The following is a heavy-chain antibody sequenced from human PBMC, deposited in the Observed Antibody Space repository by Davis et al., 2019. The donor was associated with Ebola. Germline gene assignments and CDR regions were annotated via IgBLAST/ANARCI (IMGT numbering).Heavy chain of an antibody. D-gene: IGHD3-22*01. CDR3: ATIPMIVVVRDY. Sequence: MPSETLSLTCTVSGGSISSYYWGWIRQPPGKGPEWIGSIYYSGSTYYNPSLKSRVTISVDTSKNQFSLKLSSVTAADTAVYYCATIPMIVVVRDYWGQGTLVTVSS. V-gene: IGHV4-39*01. CDR1: GGSISSYY. CDR2: IYYSGST. J-gene: IGHJ4*02.